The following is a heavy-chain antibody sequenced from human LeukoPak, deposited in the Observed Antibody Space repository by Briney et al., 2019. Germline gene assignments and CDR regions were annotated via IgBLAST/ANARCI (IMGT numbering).Heavy chain of an antibody. CDR2: ITSSSSYI. D-gene: IGHD1-26*01. Sequence: GGSLRLSCAASGFTFSTYNMNWVRQAPGKGLEWVSSITSSSSYIYYADSVKGRFTISRDNAKNSLYLQMNTLRAEDTAVYYCARDPYSGGYGDYYYYYMDLWGQGTTVTISS. CDR1: GFTFSTYN. CDR3: ARDPYSGGYGDYYYYYMDL. V-gene: IGHV3-21*01. J-gene: IGHJ6*03.